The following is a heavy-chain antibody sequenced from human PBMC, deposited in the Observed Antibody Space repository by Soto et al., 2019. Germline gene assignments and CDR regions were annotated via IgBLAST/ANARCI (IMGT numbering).Heavy chain of an antibody. J-gene: IGHJ6*02. CDR3: ARDRYCSSTSCYRVHYYYGMDV. CDR2: IIPIFGTA. D-gene: IGHD2-2*01. Sequence: VASVKVSCKASGGTFSSYAISWVRQAPGQGLEWMGGIIPIFGTANYAQKFQGRVTITADESTSTAYMELSSLRSEDTAVYYCARDRYCSSTSCYRVHYYYGMDVWGQGTTVTVSS. CDR1: GGTFSSYA. V-gene: IGHV1-69*13.